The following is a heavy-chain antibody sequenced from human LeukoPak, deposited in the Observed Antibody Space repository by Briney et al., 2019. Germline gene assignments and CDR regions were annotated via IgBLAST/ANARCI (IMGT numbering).Heavy chain of an antibody. V-gene: IGHV4-59*12. CDR1: GASISSYY. J-gene: IGHJ6*03. CDR3: ARRRHYGSGSFYMDV. D-gene: IGHD3-10*01. CDR2: ISYSGST. Sequence: PSETLSLTCTVSGASISSYYWSWIRQPPGKRLEWIGYISYSGSTKYSPSLKGRVTISLDTSKNQFSLKLSSVTAADTAVYYCARRRHYGSGSFYMDVWGKGTTVTISS.